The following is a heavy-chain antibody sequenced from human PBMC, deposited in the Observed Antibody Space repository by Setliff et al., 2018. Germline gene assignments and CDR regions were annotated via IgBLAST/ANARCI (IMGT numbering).Heavy chain of an antibody. D-gene: IGHD3-16*01. CDR2: FIPILGAT. Sequence: SVKVSCKSSGGTFSSSGITWVRRAPGQGLQWLGRFIPILGATNYAQNFQGRVTITADESTSTGYMELRSLRSDDTAVYYCARELRSPYWHLDSWGQGTQVTVSS. CDR3: ARELRSPYWHLDS. CDR1: GGTFSSSG. J-gene: IGHJ5*01. V-gene: IGHV1-69*13.